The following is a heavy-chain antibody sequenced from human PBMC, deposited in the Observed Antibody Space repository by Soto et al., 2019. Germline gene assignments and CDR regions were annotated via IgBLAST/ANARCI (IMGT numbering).Heavy chain of an antibody. D-gene: IGHD2-2*01. CDR3: ARGGDCSSTSCYDLNDY. Sequence: QVPLVQSGAEVKKPGASVKVSCKASGYTFTSYDINWVRQATGQGLEWMGWMNPNSGNTGYAQKFQGRVTMTRNTSISTAYMELSSLRSEDTAVYYCARGGDCSSTSCYDLNDYWGQGTLVTVSS. J-gene: IGHJ4*02. CDR1: GYTFTSYD. V-gene: IGHV1-8*01. CDR2: MNPNSGNT.